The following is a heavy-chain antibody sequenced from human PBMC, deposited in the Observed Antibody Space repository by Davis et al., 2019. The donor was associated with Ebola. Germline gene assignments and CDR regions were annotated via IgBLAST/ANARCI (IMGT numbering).Heavy chain of an antibody. CDR2: IYYSGST. Sequence: SETLSLTCTVSGGSISSSSYYWGWIRPPPGKGLEWIGSIYYSGSTYYNPSLKSRVTISVDTSKNQFSLKLSSVTAADTAVYYCASHSSGYPVDYWGQGTLVTVSS. CDR3: ASHSSGYPVDY. D-gene: IGHD3-22*01. J-gene: IGHJ4*02. CDR1: GGSISSSSYY. V-gene: IGHV4-39*01.